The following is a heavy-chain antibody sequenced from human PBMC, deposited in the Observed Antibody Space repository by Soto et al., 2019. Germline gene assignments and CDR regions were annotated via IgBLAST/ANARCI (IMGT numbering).Heavy chain of an antibody. CDR1: GGTFSSYA. CDR3: ARSIAAAGNFGMDV. CDR2: IIPIFGTA. D-gene: IGHD6-13*01. V-gene: IGHV1-69*13. Sequence: SVKVSCKASGGTFSSYAISWVRQAPGQGLEWMGGIIPIFGTANYAQKFQGRVTITADESTSTAYMELSSLRSEDTAVYYCARSIAAAGNFGMDVWGQGTTVTAP. J-gene: IGHJ6*02.